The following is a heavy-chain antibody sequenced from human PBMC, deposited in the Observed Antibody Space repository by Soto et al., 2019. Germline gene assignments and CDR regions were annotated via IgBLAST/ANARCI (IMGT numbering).Heavy chain of an antibody. CDR2: IIPIFGTA. V-gene: IGHV1-69*13. D-gene: IGHD3-10*01. J-gene: IGHJ6*02. CDR1: GGTFSSYA. Sequence: SVKVSCKASGGTFSSYATSWVRQAPGQGLEWMGGIIPIFGTANYAQKFQGRVTITADESTSTAYMELSSLRSEDTAVYYCARDRVLWFGELSFYYYGMDVWGQGTTVTVSS. CDR3: ARDRVLWFGELSFYYYGMDV.